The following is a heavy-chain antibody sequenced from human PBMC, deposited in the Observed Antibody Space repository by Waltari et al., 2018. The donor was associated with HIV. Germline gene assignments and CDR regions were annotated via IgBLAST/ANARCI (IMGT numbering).Heavy chain of an antibody. CDR1: GFMFRGSV. V-gene: IGHV3-30*01. D-gene: IGHD3-22*01. CDR3: AKDRSGSLHYFYYYGMDV. CDR2: TSFDGTNN. J-gene: IGHJ6*04. Sequence: QVQLVESGGGVVRPGGSLRLSCSASGFMFRGSVFNWVRQAPGKGLEWVAATSFDGTNNYYAHSVKGRFTISRDNIKNILHLQMNSLKIEDMAVYYCAKDRSGSLHYFYYYGMDVWGKGTTVAVSS.